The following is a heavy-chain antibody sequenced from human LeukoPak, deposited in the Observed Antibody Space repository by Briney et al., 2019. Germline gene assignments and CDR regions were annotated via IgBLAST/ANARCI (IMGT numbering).Heavy chain of an antibody. CDR1: GFTFSSYG. V-gene: IGHV3-33*01. J-gene: IGHJ4*02. D-gene: IGHD3-10*01. Sequence: GGSLRLSCAAPGFTFSSYGIHWVRQAPGKGLEWVAVIWYDGSDKYYADSVKGRFTISRDNSKNTLYLQMNSLRAEDTAVYYCAREGSGSYYKEFDYWGQGTLVTVSS. CDR3: AREGSGSYYKEFDY. CDR2: IWYDGSDK.